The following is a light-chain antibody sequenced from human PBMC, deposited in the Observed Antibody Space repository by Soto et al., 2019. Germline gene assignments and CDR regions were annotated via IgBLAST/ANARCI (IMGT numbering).Light chain of an antibody. CDR1: QGISSW. CDR3: QQANSFPLT. CDR2: GAS. J-gene: IGKJ4*01. Sequence: DIQMTQSPSSVSASVGDRVTITCRASQGISSWLVWYQQKPGKAPKVLIYGASTLQSGVPSRFSGSGSGTDFTLTINSLQPEDFATYICQQANSFPLTFGGGTRVEI. V-gene: IGKV1-12*01.